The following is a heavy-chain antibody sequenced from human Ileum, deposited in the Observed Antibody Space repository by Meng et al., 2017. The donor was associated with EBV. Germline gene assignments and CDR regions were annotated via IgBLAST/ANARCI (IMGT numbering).Heavy chain of an antibody. CDR1: GFTFTNYG. J-gene: IGHJ4*02. D-gene: IGHD6-13*01. V-gene: IGHV1-18*01. CDR3: ARKPTSAALDY. CDR2: ISANNGDR. Sequence: QVQLVQSWAEVTTPGASVKVSCKASGFTFTNYGFTWVRQAPGQGLEWMGWISANNGDRHYAQKFQDRVTLTTDGYTPTVYMELRSLRSDDTAVYFCARKPTSAALDYWGQGTLVTVSS.